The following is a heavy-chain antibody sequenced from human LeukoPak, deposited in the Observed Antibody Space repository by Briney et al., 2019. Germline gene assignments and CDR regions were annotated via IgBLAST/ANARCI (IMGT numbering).Heavy chain of an antibody. CDR2: IIPIFGTA. CDR1: GGTFSSYA. J-gene: IGHJ4*02. Sequence: SVKVSCKASGGTFSSYAISWVRQAPGQGLEWMGGIIPIFGTANYAQKFQGRVTITTDESTSTAYIELSSLRSEDTAVYYCARGDLVGATWLPLDYWGQGTLVTVSS. V-gene: IGHV1-69*05. D-gene: IGHD1-26*01. CDR3: ARGDLVGATWLPLDY.